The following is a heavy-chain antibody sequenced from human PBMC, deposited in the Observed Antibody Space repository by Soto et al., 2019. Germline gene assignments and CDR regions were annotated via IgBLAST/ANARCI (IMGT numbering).Heavy chain of an antibody. CDR2: ISYDGSNK. J-gene: IGHJ6*02. V-gene: IGHV3-30*18. CDR3: AKRGGDV. Sequence: QVQLVESGGGVVQPGRSLRLSCAASGFTFSSYGMHWVRQAPGKGLEWVAVISYDGSNKYYADSVKGRFTISRDNSKNTLYLQMNSLRAEDPAVYYCAKRGGDVWGQGTTVTVSS. D-gene: IGHD3-10*01. CDR1: GFTFSSYG.